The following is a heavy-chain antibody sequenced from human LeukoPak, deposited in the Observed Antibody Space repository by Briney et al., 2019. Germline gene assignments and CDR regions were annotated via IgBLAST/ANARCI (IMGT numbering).Heavy chain of an antibody. J-gene: IGHJ5*01. CDR3: ARDQYYYGSGSEGFDS. D-gene: IGHD3-10*01. CDR2: INPNSGGT. Sequence: ASVKVSCKASGYTFTGYYMHWVRQAPGQGLEWMGRINPNSGGTNYAQKFQGRVTMTRDTSISTAYMELSRLRSDDTAVYYCARDQYYYGSGSEGFDSWGQGTLVTVSS. CDR1: GYTFTGYY. V-gene: IGHV1-2*06.